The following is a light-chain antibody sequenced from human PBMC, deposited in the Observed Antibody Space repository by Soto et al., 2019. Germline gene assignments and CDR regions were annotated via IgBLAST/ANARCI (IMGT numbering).Light chain of an antibody. CDR3: QHYGSSPYT. Sequence: EIVLTQSPGTLSLSLGERATLSCRASQSVSSSYLAWYQQKPGQAPRLLIYGASSRATGIPDRFSGSGSGTDFTLTISRLEPGDFAVYFCQHYGSSPYTFGQGTKLEIK. CDR2: GAS. J-gene: IGKJ2*01. CDR1: QSVSSSY. V-gene: IGKV3-20*01.